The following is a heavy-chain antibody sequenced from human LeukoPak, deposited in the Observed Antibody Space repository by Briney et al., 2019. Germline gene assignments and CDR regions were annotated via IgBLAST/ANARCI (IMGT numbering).Heavy chain of an antibody. CDR3: ARDIPTRAARPPV. CDR1: GGSISSGGNY. D-gene: IGHD6-6*01. Sequence: SQTLSLTCTVSGGSISSGGNYWSWIRQPPGRGLEWIGSIYHSGSTYYNPSLKSRVTISVDRSKNQFSLKLSSVTAADTAVYYCARDIPTRAARPPVWGQGTLVTVSS. J-gene: IGHJ4*02. CDR2: IYHSGST. V-gene: IGHV4-30-2*01.